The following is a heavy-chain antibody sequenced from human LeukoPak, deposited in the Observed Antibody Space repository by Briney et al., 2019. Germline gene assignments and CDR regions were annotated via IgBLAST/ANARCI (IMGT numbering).Heavy chain of an antibody. CDR1: GYIFIDSY. CDR3: ARDETADCSRGSCYWD. J-gene: IGHJ4*02. Sequence: ASVRVSCKASGYIFIDSYLHWVRQAPGRGLEWLGWISPNSGDTYYAPKLQGKITLTRDTSVSTAYMDVRSLRSDDTAVYYCARDETADCSRGSCYWDWGQGTLVTVSS. V-gene: IGHV1-2*02. CDR2: ISPNSGDT. D-gene: IGHD2-15*01.